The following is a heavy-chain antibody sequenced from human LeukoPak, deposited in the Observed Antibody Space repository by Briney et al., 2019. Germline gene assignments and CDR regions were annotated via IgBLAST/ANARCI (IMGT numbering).Heavy chain of an antibody. V-gene: IGHV4-59*08. CDR3: ARHGVSDFWSGYYGNWFDP. J-gene: IGHJ5*02. D-gene: IGHD3-3*01. CDR1: GGSISSYY. Sequence: SETLSLTCTVSGGSISSYYWSWIRQPPGEGLEGIGYIYYSGSTNYNPSLKSRVTISVDTSKNQFSLKLSSVTAADTAVYYCARHGVSDFWSGYYGNWFDPWGQGTLVTVSS. CDR2: IYYSGST.